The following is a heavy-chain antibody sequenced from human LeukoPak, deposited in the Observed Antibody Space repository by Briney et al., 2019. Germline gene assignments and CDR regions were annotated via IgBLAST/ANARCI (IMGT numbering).Heavy chain of an antibody. Sequence: ASVKVSCKASGYTFTGYYMHWVRQAPGQGLEWMGWINPNSGGTNYAQKFQGWVTMTRDTSISTAYMELSRLRSDDTAVYYCARRGITMVRSPNWFDPWGQGTLVTVSS. CDR1: GYTFTGYY. J-gene: IGHJ5*02. V-gene: IGHV1-2*04. D-gene: IGHD3-10*01. CDR3: ARRGITMVRSPNWFDP. CDR2: INPNSGGT.